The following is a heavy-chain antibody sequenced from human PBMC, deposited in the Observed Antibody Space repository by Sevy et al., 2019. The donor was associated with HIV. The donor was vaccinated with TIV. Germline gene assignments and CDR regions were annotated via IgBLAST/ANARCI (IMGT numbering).Heavy chain of an antibody. CDR1: GYTFSIYR. CDR3: ARAFCTSGRCYSLAY. J-gene: IGHJ4*02. V-gene: IGHV1-18*01. CDR2: ISPHTGDT. D-gene: IGHD2-15*01. Sequence: ASMKVSCKVSGYTFSIYRITWVRQAPGQGLEWMGWISPHTGDTKFAETFQDRVTMSTDTSTATAYMELSSLRSDDTAVYYCARAFCTSGRCYSLAYWGQGTLVTVSS.